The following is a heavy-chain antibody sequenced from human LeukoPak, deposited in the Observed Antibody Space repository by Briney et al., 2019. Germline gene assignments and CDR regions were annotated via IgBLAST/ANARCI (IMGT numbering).Heavy chain of an antibody. CDR1: GYTFNSYG. CDR3: ARDSGRELQHLYFDH. V-gene: IGHV1-18*01. D-gene: IGHD1-7*01. J-gene: IGHJ4*02. CDR2: ISVYNGQT. Sequence: GASVKVSCKASGYTFNSYGINWVRQAPGQGLEWMGWISVYNGQTNYAHKFQGRVTMTTDTSTRTVYMELRSLRSDDTAVYYCARDSGRELQHLYFDHWGQGTLVTVSA.